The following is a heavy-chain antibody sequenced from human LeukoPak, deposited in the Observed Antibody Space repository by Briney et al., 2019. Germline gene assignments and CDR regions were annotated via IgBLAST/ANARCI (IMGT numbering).Heavy chain of an antibody. J-gene: IGHJ4*02. Sequence: SETLSLTCTVSGVSISSYYWSWIRQPPGKGLEWIGYMYYSGNSNYNASLKSRVTISADTSKNQVSLKLTSVTAADTAVYYCAGVPPGHASGSDFPDYWGRGTLVIVSS. D-gene: IGHD3-10*01. CDR3: AGVPPGHASGSDFPDY. CDR2: MYYSGNS. CDR1: GVSISSYY. V-gene: IGHV4-59*01.